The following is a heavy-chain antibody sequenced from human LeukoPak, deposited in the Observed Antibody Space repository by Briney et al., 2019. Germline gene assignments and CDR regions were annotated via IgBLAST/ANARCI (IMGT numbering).Heavy chain of an antibody. V-gene: IGHV4-39*01. Sequence: PSETLSLTCTVSGGSISSSSYYWGWIRQPPGKGLEWIGNIYYSGSTYYNPSLKSRVTISVDTSKNQFSLKLSSVTAADTAVYYCARLGGSGSYYVVWGQGTLVTVSS. CDR3: ARLGGSGSYYVV. CDR1: GGSISSSSYY. D-gene: IGHD3-10*01. J-gene: IGHJ4*02. CDR2: IYYSGST.